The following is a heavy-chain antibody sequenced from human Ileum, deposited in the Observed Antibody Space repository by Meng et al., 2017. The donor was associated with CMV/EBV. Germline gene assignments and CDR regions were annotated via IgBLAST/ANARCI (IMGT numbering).Heavy chain of an antibody. J-gene: IGHJ6*02. CDR1: GYTFTGYY. CDR3: ARDLARTIVVVPAAIPNYGMGV. Sequence: ASVKVSCKASGYTFTGYYMHWVRQAPGQGLEWMGWINPNSGGTNYAQKFQGRVTMTRDTSISTAYMELSRLRSDDTAVYYCARDLARTIVVVPAAIPNYGMGVWGQGTTVTVSS. CDR2: INPNSGGT. V-gene: IGHV1-2*02. D-gene: IGHD2-2*02.